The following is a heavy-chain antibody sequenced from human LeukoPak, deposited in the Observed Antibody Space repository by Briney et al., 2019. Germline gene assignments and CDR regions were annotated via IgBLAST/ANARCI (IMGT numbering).Heavy chain of an antibody. CDR1: GYTFTSYG. V-gene: IGHV1-18*01. CDR2: ISAYNGNT. J-gene: IGHJ4*02. CDR3: ARDRQLWLFMDVDY. D-gene: IGHD5-18*01. Sequence: ASVKVSCKASGYTFTSYGISWVRQAPGQGLEWMGWISAYNGNTNYAQKLQGRVTMTTDTSTSTAYMELRSLRSDDTAVYYCARDRQLWLFMDVDYWGQGTLVTVSS.